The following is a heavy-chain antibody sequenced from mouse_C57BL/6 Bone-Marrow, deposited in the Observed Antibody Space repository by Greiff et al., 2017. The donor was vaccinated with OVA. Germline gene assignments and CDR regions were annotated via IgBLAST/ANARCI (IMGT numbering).Heavy chain of an antibody. CDR2: ISYDGSN. V-gene: IGHV3-6*01. J-gene: IGHJ2*01. CDR1: GYSITSGYY. D-gene: IGHD1-1*01. Sequence: EVQRVESGPGLVKPSQSLSLTCSVTGYSITSGYYWNWIRQFPGNKLEWMGYISYDGSNNYNPSLKNRISITRDTSKNQFFLKLNSVTTEDTATYYCAREMDYGPDYFDDWGQGTTLTVSS. CDR3: AREMDYGPDYFDD.